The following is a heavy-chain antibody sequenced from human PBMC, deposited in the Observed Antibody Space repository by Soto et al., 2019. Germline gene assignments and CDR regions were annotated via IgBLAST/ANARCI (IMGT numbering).Heavy chain of an antibody. J-gene: IGHJ6*02. CDR2: INPSGGST. D-gene: IGHD3-9*01. V-gene: IGHV1-46*03. CDR1: GYTFTSYY. CDR3: ARGGTDYDILTGYHTHYYYGMDV. Sequence: ASVKVSCKASGYTFTSYYMHWVRQAPGQGLEWMGIINPSGGSTSYAQKFQGRVTMTRDTSMSTVYMELSSLRSEDTAVYYCARGGTDYDILTGYHTHYYYGMDVWGQGTTVTVSS.